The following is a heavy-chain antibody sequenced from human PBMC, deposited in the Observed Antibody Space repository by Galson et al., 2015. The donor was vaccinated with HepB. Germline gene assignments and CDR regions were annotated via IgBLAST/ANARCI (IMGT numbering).Heavy chain of an antibody. CDR1: GFTFDDYG. Sequence: SLRLSCAASGFTFDDYGMSWVRHAPGKGLEWVSGINWNGGSTGYADSVKGRFTISRDNAKNSLYLQMNSLRAEDTALYHCARARVLGSGSYSPFDYWGQGTLVTVSS. D-gene: IGHD3-10*01. CDR3: ARARVLGSGSYSPFDY. V-gene: IGHV3-20*01. J-gene: IGHJ4*02. CDR2: INWNGGST.